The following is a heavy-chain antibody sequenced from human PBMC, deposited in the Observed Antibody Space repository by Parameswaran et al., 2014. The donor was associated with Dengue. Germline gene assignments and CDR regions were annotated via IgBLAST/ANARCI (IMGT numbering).Heavy chain of an antibody. Sequence: APGKGLEWVSSISSSSSYIYYADSVKGRFTISRDNAKNSLYLQMNSLRAEDTAVYYCARESGVVDTGYYFDYWGQGTLVTVSS. CDR3: ARESGVVDTGYYFDY. CDR2: ISSSSSYI. J-gene: IGHJ4*02. D-gene: IGHD3-3*01. V-gene: IGHV3-21*01.